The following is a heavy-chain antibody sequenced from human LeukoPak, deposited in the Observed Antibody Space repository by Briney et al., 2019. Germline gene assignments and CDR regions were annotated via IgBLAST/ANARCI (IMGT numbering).Heavy chain of an antibody. V-gene: IGHV3-23*01. CDR1: GLTFNTYA. CDR2: ISDSGGVT. CDR3: ATGCVGSPSCFTTAYDH. J-gene: IGHJ4*02. D-gene: IGHD1-26*01. Sequence: AGSLRLSCAVSGLTFNTYALNWVRQAPGKGLEWISGISDSGGVTYYSDSVKGRFSISRDNSKSTGYLQMSSLRAEDAALYFCATGCVGSPSCFTTAYDHWGQGTLVSVSS.